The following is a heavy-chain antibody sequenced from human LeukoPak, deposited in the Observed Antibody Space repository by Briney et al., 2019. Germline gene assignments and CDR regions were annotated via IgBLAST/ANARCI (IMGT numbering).Heavy chain of an antibody. CDR2: ISGSGGST. D-gene: IGHD2-21*02. CDR1: GFTFSSYA. Sequence: GGSLRLSCAASGFTFSSYAMSWVRQAQGKGMEWVSAISGSGGSTYYADSVKGRFTISRDNSKNTLYLQMNSLRAEDTAVYYCAKGQGSAYCGGDCYRTFDYWGQGTLVAVSS. J-gene: IGHJ4*02. V-gene: IGHV3-23*01. CDR3: AKGQGSAYCGGDCYRTFDY.